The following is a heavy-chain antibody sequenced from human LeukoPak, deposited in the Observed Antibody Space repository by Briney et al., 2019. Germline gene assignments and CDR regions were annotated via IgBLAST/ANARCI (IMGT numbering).Heavy chain of an antibody. D-gene: IGHD4-23*01. Sequence: GGSLRLSCAASGFTFSSYAMHWVRQAPGKGLEWVAVISYDGSNKYYADSVKGRFTISRDNSKNTLYLQMNSLRAGDTAVYYCAREDYGGNSNFDYWGQGTLVTVSS. V-gene: IGHV3-30-3*01. J-gene: IGHJ4*02. CDR1: GFTFSSYA. CDR3: AREDYGGNSNFDY. CDR2: ISYDGSNK.